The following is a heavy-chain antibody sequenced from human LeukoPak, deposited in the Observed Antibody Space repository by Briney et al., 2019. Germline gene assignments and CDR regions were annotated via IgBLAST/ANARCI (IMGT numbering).Heavy chain of an antibody. CDR1: GITFSTYS. CDR2: ISSSSSYI. D-gene: IGHD1-7*01. CDR3: ARENSGYLDY. Sequence: KSGGSLRLSCVVSGITFSTYSMSWVRQAPGKGLEWVSSISSSSSYIYYADSMKGRLTISGDNAKNSLYLQMNSLRVDDTAVYYCARENSGYLDYWGQGTLVTVSS. J-gene: IGHJ4*02. V-gene: IGHV3-21*01.